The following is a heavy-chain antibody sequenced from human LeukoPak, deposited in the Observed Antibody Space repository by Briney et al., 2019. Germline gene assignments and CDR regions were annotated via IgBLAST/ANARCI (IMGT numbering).Heavy chain of an antibody. D-gene: IGHD4-23*01. CDR3: ARGITTVVTLNWFDP. CDR1: GGSFSGYY. V-gene: IGHV4-34*01. J-gene: IGHJ5*02. CDR2: INHSGST. Sequence: PSETLSLTCAVYGGSFSGYYWSWIRQPPGKGLEWIGEINHSGSTNYNPSLKSRVTISVDTSKNQFSLKLSSVTAADTAVYYRARGITTVVTLNWFDPWGQGTLVTVSS.